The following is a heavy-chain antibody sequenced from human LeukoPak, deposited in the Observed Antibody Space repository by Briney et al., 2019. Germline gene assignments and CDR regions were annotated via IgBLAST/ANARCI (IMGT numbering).Heavy chain of an antibody. Sequence: GGSLRLSCAASGFTFTTYWMSWVRQAPGKGLEWVANIKQDGSEKYYVDSVKGRFSVSRDNAKNSVYLQMNSLRAGDTAVYYCATYIVGPTIDYWGQGTLVTVSS. J-gene: IGHJ4*02. V-gene: IGHV3-7*01. D-gene: IGHD2-15*01. CDR3: ATYIVGPTIDY. CDR2: IKQDGSEK. CDR1: GFTFTTYW.